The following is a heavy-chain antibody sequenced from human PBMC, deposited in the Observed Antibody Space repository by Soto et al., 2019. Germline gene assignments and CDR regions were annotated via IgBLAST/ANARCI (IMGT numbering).Heavy chain of an antibody. J-gene: IGHJ4*02. V-gene: IGHV4-34*01. CDR3: ARGGESVVVPAAILVFDY. CDR2: INHSGST. Sequence: QVQLQQWGAGLLKPSETLSLTCAVYGGSFSGYYWSWIRQPPGKGLEWIGEINHSGSTNYNPSLKSRVTISVDTSKNQFSLKLGSVTAADTAVYYCARGGESVVVPAAILVFDYWGQGTLVTVSS. D-gene: IGHD2-2*01. CDR1: GGSFSGYY.